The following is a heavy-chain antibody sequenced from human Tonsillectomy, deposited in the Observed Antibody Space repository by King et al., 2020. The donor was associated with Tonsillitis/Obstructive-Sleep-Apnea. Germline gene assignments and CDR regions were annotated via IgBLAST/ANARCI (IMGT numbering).Heavy chain of an antibody. Sequence: VQLVESGGGLVQPGGSLRLSCAASGFTFISYAMHWVRQAPGKGLEYVSSISSNWGSTYYSDSGKGRFTISRDNSKNTLYLQMSSLRAEDTAVYYCVQKERYSSGLDYWGQGTLVTVSS. V-gene: IGHV3-64D*06. D-gene: IGHD6-19*01. CDR3: VQKERYSSGLDY. J-gene: IGHJ4*02. CDR2: ISSNWGST. CDR1: GFTFISYA.